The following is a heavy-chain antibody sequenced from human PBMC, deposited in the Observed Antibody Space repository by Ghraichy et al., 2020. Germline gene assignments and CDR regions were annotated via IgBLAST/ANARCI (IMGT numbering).Heavy chain of an antibody. CDR3: ARDKGEWLAENDAFDI. CDR2: LYYSGST. V-gene: IGHV4-59*01. J-gene: IGHJ3*02. CDR1: GGSISSYY. Sequence: SETLSLTSTVSGGSISSYYWSWIRQPPGKGLEWIGYLYYSGSTNYNPSLKSRVTISVDTSKNQFSLKLSSVTAADTAVYYCARDKGEWLAENDAFDIWGQGTMVTVSS. D-gene: IGHD6-19*01.